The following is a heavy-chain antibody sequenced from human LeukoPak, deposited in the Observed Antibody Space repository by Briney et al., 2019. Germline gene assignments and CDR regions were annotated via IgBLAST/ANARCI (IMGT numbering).Heavy chain of an antibody. CDR2: INHSGST. V-gene: IGHV4-34*01. Sequence: PSETLSLTCAVYGGSFSGYYWSWIRQPPGKALEWIGEINHSGSTNYNPSLKSRVTISVDTSKNQFSLKLSSVTAADTAVYYCASFGYDSSPWGMDYWGQGTLVTVSS. J-gene: IGHJ4*02. D-gene: IGHD3-22*01. CDR1: GGSFSGYY. CDR3: ASFGYDSSPWGMDY.